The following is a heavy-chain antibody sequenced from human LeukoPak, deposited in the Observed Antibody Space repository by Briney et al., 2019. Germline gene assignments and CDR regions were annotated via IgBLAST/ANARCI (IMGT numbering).Heavy chain of an antibody. D-gene: IGHD6-19*01. Sequence: KSSETLSLTCTVFGGSMTNYYWSWIRQPPGKGLEWIGYIYYSGSTNYNPSLKSRVTISVDTSKNQFSLKLSSVTAADTAVYYCARDLSSGWYYYGMDVWGQGTTVTVSS. CDR1: GGSMTNYY. CDR2: IYYSGST. J-gene: IGHJ6*02. V-gene: IGHV4-59*01. CDR3: ARDLSSGWYYYGMDV.